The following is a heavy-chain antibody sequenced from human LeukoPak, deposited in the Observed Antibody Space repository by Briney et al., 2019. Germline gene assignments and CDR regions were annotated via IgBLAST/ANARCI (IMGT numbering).Heavy chain of an antibody. CDR3: ARGNYWTYYYYYMDV. D-gene: IGHD1-1*01. J-gene: IGHJ6*03. V-gene: IGHV1-8*01. CDR1: GYTFTSYD. CDR2: MNPNSGNT. Sequence: ASVTVSCKASGYTFTSYDINWVRQATGQGLEWMGWMNPNSGNTGYAQKFQGRVTMTRNTSISTAYMELSSLRSEDTAVYYCARGNYWTYYYYYMDVWGKGTTVTVSS.